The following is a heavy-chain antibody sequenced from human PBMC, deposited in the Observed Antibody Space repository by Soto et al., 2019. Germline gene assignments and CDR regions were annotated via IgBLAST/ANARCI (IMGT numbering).Heavy chain of an antibody. CDR1: GYTFTSYG. D-gene: IGHD3-9*01. CDR3: ARVQYDSLTGAFDAFDI. J-gene: IGHJ3*02. V-gene: IGHV1-18*01. CDR2: ISAYNGNT. Sequence: QVQLVQSGAEVKKPGASVTVSCKASGYTFTSYGISWVRQAPGQGLEWLGWISAYNGNTNYAQKLQGRVTMTTDTSTSTAYMERRSLRSDDTAVYYCARVQYDSLTGAFDAFDIWGQGTMVTVSS.